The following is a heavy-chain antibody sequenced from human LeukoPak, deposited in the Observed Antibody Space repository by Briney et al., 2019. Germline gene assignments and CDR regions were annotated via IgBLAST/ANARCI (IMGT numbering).Heavy chain of an antibody. CDR2: INSDGTTT. J-gene: IGHJ4*02. CDR3: VRTRYVSSYGDC. V-gene: IGHV3-74*01. CDR1: GFTFSSNW. D-gene: IGHD1-26*01. Sequence: PGGSLRLSCPASGFTFSSNWMQWVRQAPGKGLVWVSRINSDGTTTNYADSVKGRFTISRDNAKNTLYLQMNSLRAEDTAMYYCVRTRYVSSYGDCWGQGTLVTVSS.